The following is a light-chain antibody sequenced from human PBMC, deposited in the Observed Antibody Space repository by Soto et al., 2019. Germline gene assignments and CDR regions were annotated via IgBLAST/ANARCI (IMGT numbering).Light chain of an antibody. CDR2: AAS. V-gene: IGKV3-20*01. J-gene: IGKJ1*01. CDR3: QQYGGSPRT. Sequence: LKNSPGTLSLKKKARATLSCRASQTIGSSHLAWYQQKPGQAPRVIIFAASRRATGIPDRFSAITSGTAGTINLRRLEPEDGKVYYGQQYGGSPRTFCQGTIVDIK. CDR1: QTIGSSH.